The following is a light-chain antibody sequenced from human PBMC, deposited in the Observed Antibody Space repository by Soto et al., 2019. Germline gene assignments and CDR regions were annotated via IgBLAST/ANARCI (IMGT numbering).Light chain of an antibody. CDR3: QQSYSTLLT. CDR1: QSISSY. J-gene: IGKJ4*01. V-gene: IGKV1-39*01. Sequence: DLQITQSPSSLSASVADRVTITCRASQSISSYLNWYQQKPGKAPKLLIYAASSLQSGVPSRFSGSGSGTDFTLTISSLQPEDFATYYCQQSYSTLLTFGGGTKVDIK. CDR2: AAS.